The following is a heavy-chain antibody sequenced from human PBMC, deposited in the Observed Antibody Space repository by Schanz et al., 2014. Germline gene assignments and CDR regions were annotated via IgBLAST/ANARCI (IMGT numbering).Heavy chain of an antibody. D-gene: IGHD4-17*01. CDR2: IIPITGIT. CDR1: GDTFRSYT. J-gene: IGHJ5*02. CDR3: ATLDYADSVS. Sequence: QVQLVQSGAEVKKPGSSVKVSCKASGDTFRSYTINWVRHAPGQGLEWMGRIIPITGITNYAQKFQGRVTFTADKSTSTAFLEVNSLNSDDTAVYYCATLDYADSVSWGQGTLVTVSS. V-gene: IGHV1-69*02.